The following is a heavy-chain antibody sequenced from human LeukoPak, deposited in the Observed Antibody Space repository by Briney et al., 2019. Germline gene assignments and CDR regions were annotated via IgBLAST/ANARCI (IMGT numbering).Heavy chain of an antibody. CDR1: GGSISSSSYY. J-gene: IGHJ3*02. CDR2: IYYSGST. CDR3: ARVGGLPYDAFDI. V-gene: IGHV4-61*05. D-gene: IGHD3-16*01. Sequence: SETLSLTCTVSGGSISSSSYYWGWIRQPPGKGLEWIGYIYYSGSTNYNPSLKSRVTISVDTSKNQFSLKLSSVTAADTAVYYCARVGGLPYDAFDIWGQGTMVTVSS.